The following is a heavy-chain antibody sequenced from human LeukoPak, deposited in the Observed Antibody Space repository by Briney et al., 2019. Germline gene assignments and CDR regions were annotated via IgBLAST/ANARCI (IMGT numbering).Heavy chain of an antibody. Sequence: PSEILSLTCAVYGGSFSGYYWSWIRQPPGKGLEWIGEINHSGSTNYNPSLKSRVTISVDTSKNQFSLKLSSVTAADTAVYYCARASIAVAGPFDWGQGTLVTVSS. CDR3: ARASIAVAGPFD. CDR2: INHSGST. CDR1: GGSFSGYY. J-gene: IGHJ4*02. V-gene: IGHV4-34*01. D-gene: IGHD6-19*01.